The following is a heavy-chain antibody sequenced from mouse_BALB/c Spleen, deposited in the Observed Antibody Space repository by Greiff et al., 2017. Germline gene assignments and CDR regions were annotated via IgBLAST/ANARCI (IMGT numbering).Heavy chain of an antibody. CDR2: IRLKSNNYAT. D-gene: IGHD5-5*01. CDR3: TTLPIPDWYFDV. Sequence: EVQVVESGGGLVQPGGSMKLSCVASGFTFSNYWMNWVRQSPEKGLEWVAEIRLKSNNYATHYAESVKGRFTISRDDSKSSVYLQMNNLRAEDTGIYYCTTLPIPDWYFDVWGAGTTVTVSS. J-gene: IGHJ1*01. V-gene: IGHV6-6*02. CDR1: GFTFSNYW.